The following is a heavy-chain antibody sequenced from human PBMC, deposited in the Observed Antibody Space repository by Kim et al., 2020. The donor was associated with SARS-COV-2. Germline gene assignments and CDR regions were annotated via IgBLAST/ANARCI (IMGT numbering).Heavy chain of an antibody. D-gene: IGHD3-10*01. Sequence: GKGGFPISKDNSKNTLYLQMNSLRAEDTAVYYCAKVNNYGSGSYDAFDIWGQGTMVTVSS. V-gene: IGHV3-23*01. J-gene: IGHJ3*02. CDR3: AKVNNYGSGSYDAFDI.